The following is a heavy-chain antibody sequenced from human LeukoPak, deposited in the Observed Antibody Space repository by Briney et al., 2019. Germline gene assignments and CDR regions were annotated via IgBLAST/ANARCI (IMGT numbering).Heavy chain of an antibody. CDR1: GYTFTSYY. D-gene: IGHD2-8*01. CDR2: INPSGGST. Sequence: ASVKVSCKASGYTFTSYYMHWVRRAPGQGLEWMGIINPSGGSTSYAQKFQGRVTMTRDTSTSTVYMELSSLRSEDTAVYYCARDPTCTNGVCYTRYYMDVWGKGTTVTVSS. J-gene: IGHJ6*03. CDR3: ARDPTCTNGVCYTRYYMDV. V-gene: IGHV1-46*01.